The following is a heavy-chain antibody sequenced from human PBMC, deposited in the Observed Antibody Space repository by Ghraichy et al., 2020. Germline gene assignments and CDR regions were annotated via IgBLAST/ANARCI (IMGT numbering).Heavy chain of an antibody. D-gene: IGHD3-22*01. J-gene: IGHJ4*02. CDR2: IRYDGSNK. V-gene: IGHV3-30*02. Sequence: GGSLRLSCAASGFTFSSYGMHWVRQAPGKGLEWVAFIRYDGSNKYYADSVKGRFTISRDNSKNTLYLQMNSLRAEDTAVYYCAKDSTQSSGYYVLKDYWGQGTLVTVSS. CDR3: AKDSTQSSGYYVLKDY. CDR1: GFTFSSYG.